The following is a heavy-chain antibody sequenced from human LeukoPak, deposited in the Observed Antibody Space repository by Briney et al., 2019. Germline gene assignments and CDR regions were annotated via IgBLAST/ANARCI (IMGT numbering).Heavy chain of an antibody. CDR1: CGSISSYY. CDR2: IYYSGST. J-gene: IGHJ5*02. V-gene: IGHV4-59*01. CDR3: AGMTQLRYFDPSGFDR. Sequence: SETLSLTCTVSCGSISSYYWSWIRQPPGKGLEWIGYIYYSGSTNYNPSLKSRVTISVDTSKNQFSLKLSSVTAADTAVYYCAGMTQLRYFDPSGFDRWGQRTLVTVSS. D-gene: IGHD3-9*01.